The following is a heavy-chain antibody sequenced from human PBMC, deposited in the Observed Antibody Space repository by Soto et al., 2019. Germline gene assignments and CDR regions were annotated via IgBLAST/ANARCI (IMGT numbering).Heavy chain of an antibody. J-gene: IGHJ5*02. V-gene: IGHV1-3*01. D-gene: IGHD3-3*01. CDR3: ARLGPYYDFWSGDKWFDP. CDR1: GYTFTSYA. CDR2: INAGNGNT. Sequence: ASVKVSCKASGYTFTSYAMHWVRQAPGQRLEWMGWINAGNGNTKYSQKFQGRVTITRDTSASTAYMELSSLRSEDTAVYYCARLGPYYDFWSGDKWFDPWGQGTLVTVSS.